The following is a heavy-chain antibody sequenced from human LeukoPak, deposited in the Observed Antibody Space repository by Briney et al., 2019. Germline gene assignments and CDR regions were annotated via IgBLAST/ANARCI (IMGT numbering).Heavy chain of an antibody. J-gene: IGHJ3*02. CDR1: GYSIRSGYY. V-gene: IGHV4-61*01. D-gene: IGHD2/OR15-2a*01. Sequence: SETLSLNCSVSGYSIRSGYYWSWIRQPPGKGLEWIGYIYYSGSTNNNPSLKSRVTISVDTSKNQFSLKLNSVTAADTAVYYCARVASTSGLNLYDAFDIWGQGTMVTVSS. CDR2: IYYSGST. CDR3: ARVASTSGLNLYDAFDI.